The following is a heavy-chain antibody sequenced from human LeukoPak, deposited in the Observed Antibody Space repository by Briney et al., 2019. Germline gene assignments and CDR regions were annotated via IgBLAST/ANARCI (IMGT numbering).Heavy chain of an antibody. V-gene: IGHV1-8*02. Sequence: GASVKVSCKASGYTFTSYAMNWVRQAPGQGLEWMGWMNSNSGNTGHAQKLQGRVTMTRDTSISTAYMDLSSLRSDDTAVYYCVAKACWGQGTLVTVSS. J-gene: IGHJ4*02. CDR1: GYTFTSYA. CDR2: MNSNSGNT. CDR3: VAKAC.